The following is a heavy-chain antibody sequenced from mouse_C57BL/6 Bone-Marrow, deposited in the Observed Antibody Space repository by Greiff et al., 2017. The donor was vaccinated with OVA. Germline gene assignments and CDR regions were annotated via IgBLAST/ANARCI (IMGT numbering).Heavy chain of an antibody. CDR3: ARYDYVKYYFDY. CDR1: GFTFSDYG. Sequence: EVQLVESGGGLVKPGGSLKLSCAASGFTFSDYGMHWVRQAPEKGLEWVAYISSGSSTIYYADTVKGRFTISRDNAKNTLFLQMTSLRSEDTAMYYCARYDYVKYYFDYWGQGTTLTVSS. D-gene: IGHD2-4*01. J-gene: IGHJ2*01. V-gene: IGHV5-17*01. CDR2: ISSGSSTI.